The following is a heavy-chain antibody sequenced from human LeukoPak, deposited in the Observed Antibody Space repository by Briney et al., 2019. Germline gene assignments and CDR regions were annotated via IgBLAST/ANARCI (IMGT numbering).Heavy chain of an antibody. J-gene: IGHJ6*03. CDR3: ARGGSGSYMIHYYYMDV. CDR2: INPNSGGT. V-gene: IGHV1-2*02. Sequence: ASVKVSCKASGYTFTGYYMHWVRQALGQGLEWMGWINPNSGGTNYAQKFQGRVTMTRDTSISTAYMELSRLRSDDTAVYYCARGGSGSYMIHYYYMDVWGKGTTVTISS. CDR1: GYTFTGYY. D-gene: IGHD3-10*01.